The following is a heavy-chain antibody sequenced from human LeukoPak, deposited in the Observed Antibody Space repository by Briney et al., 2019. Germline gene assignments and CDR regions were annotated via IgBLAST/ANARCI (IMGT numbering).Heavy chain of an antibody. CDR2: IYTNGST. V-gene: IGHV4-4*07. Sequence: PSETLSLTCTVSGGSISSYYWSWIRQPAGKGLEWIGRIYTNGSTNYNPSLKSPVTMSVDTSKNQFSLKLSSVTAADTAVYYCARGVVGATTGYYFDYWGQGTLVTVSS. D-gene: IGHD1-26*01. J-gene: IGHJ4*02. CDR1: GGSISSYY. CDR3: ARGVVGATTGYYFDY.